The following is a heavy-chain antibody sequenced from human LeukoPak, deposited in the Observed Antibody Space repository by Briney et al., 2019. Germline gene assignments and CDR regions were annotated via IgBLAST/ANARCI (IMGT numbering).Heavy chain of an antibody. V-gene: IGHV3-33*01. Sequence: PGGSLRLSCAASGFTFSSYGMHWVRQAPGKGLEWVAVIWYDGSNKYYADSVKGRFTISRDNSKNTLYLQMNSLRAEDTAVYYCARAGGCSSTSCYSAFDIWGQGTMVTVSS. CDR2: IWYDGSNK. J-gene: IGHJ3*02. D-gene: IGHD2-2*01. CDR3: ARAGGCSSTSCYSAFDI. CDR1: GFTFSSYG.